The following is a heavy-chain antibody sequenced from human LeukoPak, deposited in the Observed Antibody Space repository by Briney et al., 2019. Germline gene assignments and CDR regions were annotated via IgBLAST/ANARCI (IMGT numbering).Heavy chain of an antibody. CDR1: GGSISSGGYY. V-gene: IGHV4-31*03. CDR2: IYYSGST. CDR3: ARDRGAAAGHFDY. J-gene: IGHJ4*02. D-gene: IGHD6-13*01. Sequence: SETLSLTCTVSGGSISSGGYYWSWIRQPPGKGLEWIGYIYYSGSTYYNPSLKSRVTISVDTSKNQFPLKLSSVTAADTAVYYCARDRGAAAGHFDYWGQGTLVTVSS.